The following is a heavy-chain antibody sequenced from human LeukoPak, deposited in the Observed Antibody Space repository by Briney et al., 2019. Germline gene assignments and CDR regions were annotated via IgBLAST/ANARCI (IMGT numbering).Heavy chain of an antibody. V-gene: IGHV3-53*01. D-gene: IGHD1-26*01. CDR2: IYGDSSR. Sequence: PGGSLRLSCAASGFTFSSYSMNWVRQAPGKGLEWVSYIYGDSSRNYADSVKGRFTISRDNSKNTLYLQMNSLRAEDTAVYFCARGRPPGDWGQGTLVTVSS. CDR3: ARGRPPGD. CDR1: GFTFSSYS. J-gene: IGHJ4*02.